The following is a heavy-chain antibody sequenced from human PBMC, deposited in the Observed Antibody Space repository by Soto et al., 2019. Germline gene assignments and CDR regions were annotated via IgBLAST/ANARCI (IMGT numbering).Heavy chain of an antibody. J-gene: IGHJ4*02. CDR2: IIPIFGTA. V-gene: IGHV1-69*12. CDR1: GGTFSTYA. Sequence: QVQLVQSGAEVKKPGSSVKVSCKASGGTFSTYAISWVRQAPGQGLEWMGGIIPIFGTANYAQKFQGRVTITADESTSTAYMELSSLRSEDTDVYYCARALEEYYYDSSGYYYGYWGQGTLVTVSS. D-gene: IGHD3-22*01. CDR3: ARALEEYYYDSSGYYYGY.